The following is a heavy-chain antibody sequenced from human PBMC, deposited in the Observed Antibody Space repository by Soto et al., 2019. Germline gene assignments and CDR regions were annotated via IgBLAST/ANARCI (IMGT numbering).Heavy chain of an antibody. J-gene: IGHJ4*02. V-gene: IGHV3-30-3*01. CDR2: ISYDGSNK. CDR3: ARENSGPFDY. D-gene: IGHD1-1*01. CDR1: GFTFSSYA. Sequence: GGSLRLSCAASGFTFSSYAMHWVRQAPGKGLEWVAVISYDGSNKYYADSVKGRFTISRDNSKNTLYLQMSSLRAEDTAVYYCARENSGPFDYWGQGTLVTVSS.